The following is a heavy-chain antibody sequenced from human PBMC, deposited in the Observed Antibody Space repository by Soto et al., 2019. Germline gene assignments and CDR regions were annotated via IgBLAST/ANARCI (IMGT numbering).Heavy chain of an antibody. J-gene: IGHJ5*01. CDR2: IYQTGNT. CDR3: ARGGYCSGGSCSGWFDS. CDR1: GVSLTTNNW. V-gene: IGHV4-4*02. D-gene: IGHD2-15*01. Sequence: QVHLQESGPGLVKPSETLSLTCAVSGVSLTTNNWWTWVRQAPGKGLEWVGEIYQTGNTNYNPSLNSRLIASLDKSKNQFFLKLTSVTAADTAIYYCARGGYCSGGSCSGWFDSWGQGTLVTVSS.